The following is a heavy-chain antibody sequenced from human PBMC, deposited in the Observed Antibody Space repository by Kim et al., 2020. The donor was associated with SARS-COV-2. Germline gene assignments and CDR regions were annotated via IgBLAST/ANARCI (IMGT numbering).Heavy chain of an antibody. CDR1: GYTFTSYY. CDR3: ARDPQAYDSSGYFDY. D-gene: IGHD3-22*01. Sequence: ASVKVSCKASGYTFTSYYMHWVRQAPGQGLEWMGIINPSGGSTSYAQKFQGRVTMTRDTSTSTVYMELSSLRSEDTAVYYCARDPQAYDSSGYFDYWGQGTLVTVSS. J-gene: IGHJ4*02. CDR2: INPSGGST. V-gene: IGHV1-46*01.